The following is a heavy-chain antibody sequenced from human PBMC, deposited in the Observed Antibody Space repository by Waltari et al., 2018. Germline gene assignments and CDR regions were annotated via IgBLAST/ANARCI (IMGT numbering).Heavy chain of an antibody. V-gene: IGHV5-51*01. J-gene: IGHJ5*02. CDR1: GYNFTSHW. Sequence: EVQLVQSGAEAKKPGESLTISCRGSGYNFTSHWIGWVRQRPGQGLEWMGIIYPNDSDTKYSPSFQGQVTFSADKSVSTVYLQWSSLKASDTAMYYCGRRRLPVAPDLIDTTEARGWFDPWGQGTLVTVSS. CDR3: GRRRLPVAPDLIDTTEARGWFDP. D-gene: IGHD2-2*01. CDR2: IYPNDSDT.